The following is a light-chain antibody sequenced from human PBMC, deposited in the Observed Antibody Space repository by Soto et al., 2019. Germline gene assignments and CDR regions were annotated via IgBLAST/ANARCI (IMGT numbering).Light chain of an antibody. CDR2: GAS. Sequence: EIVMTHSPATLSVSPGERATLSCRASQSVSSNLAWYQQKPGQAPRLLIYGASSRATGIPDRFSGSGSGTDFTLTISRLEPEDFAVYYCEQYGSSPWTFGQGTKVDIK. J-gene: IGKJ1*01. CDR3: EQYGSSPWT. V-gene: IGKV3-20*01. CDR1: QSVSSN.